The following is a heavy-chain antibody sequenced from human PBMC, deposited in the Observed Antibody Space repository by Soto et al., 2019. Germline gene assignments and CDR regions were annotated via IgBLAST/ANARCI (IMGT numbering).Heavy chain of an antibody. CDR2: FDPEDGET. CDR1: GYTLTELS. J-gene: IGHJ4*02. V-gene: IGHV1-24*01. CDR3: AHLLLYGDYIHFDY. D-gene: IGHD4-17*01. Sequence: ASVKVSCKVSGYTLTELSMHWVRQAPGKGLEWMGGFDPEDGETIYAQKFQGRATMTEDTSTDTAYMGLSSLRSEDTAVYYCAHLLLYGDYIHFDYWGQGTLVTVSS.